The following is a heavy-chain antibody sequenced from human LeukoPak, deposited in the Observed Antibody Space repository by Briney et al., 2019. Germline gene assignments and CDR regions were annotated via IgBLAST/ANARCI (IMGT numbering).Heavy chain of an antibody. D-gene: IGHD3-10*01. J-gene: IGHJ4*02. V-gene: IGHV3-30-3*01. CDR1: GFIFSSYA. CDR2: ISYDGSNK. CDR3: TPWLRYLWFGELGFFY. Sequence: GGSLRLSCAASGFIFSSYAIHWVRQAPGKGLDWVAVISYDGSNKYYADSVKGRFTISRDNSKNTLYLQMNSLKTEDTAVYYCTPWLRYLWFGELGFFYWGQGTLVTVSS.